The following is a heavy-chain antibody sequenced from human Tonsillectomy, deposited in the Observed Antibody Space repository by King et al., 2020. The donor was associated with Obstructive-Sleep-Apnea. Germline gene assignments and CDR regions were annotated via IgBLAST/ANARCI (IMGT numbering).Heavy chain of an antibody. CDR3: ARDSAIVGATPRMDV. D-gene: IGHD1-26*01. CDR1: GFTFSSYY. Sequence: VQLVESGGGLVKPGGSLRLSCAASGFTFSSYYINWVRQAPGKGLEWVSSISGTSTYIYYADSVKGRFTISRDNVKNSLYLQMHSLRAEDTAVYYCARDSAIVGATPRMDVWGQGTTVTVSS. J-gene: IGHJ6*02. V-gene: IGHV3-21*01. CDR2: ISGTSTYI.